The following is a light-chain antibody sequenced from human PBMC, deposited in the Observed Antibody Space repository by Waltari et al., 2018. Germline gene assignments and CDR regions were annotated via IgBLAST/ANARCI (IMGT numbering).Light chain of an antibody. CDR2: KVS. CDR1: QSLVHSDGHTY. J-gene: IGKJ2*01. Sequence: DVVMTQSPLSLPVTLGQPASISCRSSQSLVHSDGHTYLNWFQQRPGQSSRRLIYKVSNRDSGVPDRFSGSGSGTDFTLKISRVEAEDVGVYFCMQGTHPMYTFGQGTKLEIK. CDR3: MQGTHPMYT. V-gene: IGKV2-30*02.